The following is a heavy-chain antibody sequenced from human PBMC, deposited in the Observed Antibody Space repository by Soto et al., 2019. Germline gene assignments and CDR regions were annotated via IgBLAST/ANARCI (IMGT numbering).Heavy chain of an antibody. CDR3: ARGAYQLPKTPYYYYGMDV. CDR1: GFTFSSYA. J-gene: IGHJ6*02. CDR2: ISYDGSNK. V-gene: IGHV3-30-3*01. Sequence: GGSLRLSCAASGFTFSSYAMHWDRQAPGKGLEWVAVISYDGSNKYYADSVKGRFTISRDNSKNTLYLQMNSLRAEDTAVYYCARGAYQLPKTPYYYYGMDVWGQRTTVTGSS. D-gene: IGHD2-2*01.